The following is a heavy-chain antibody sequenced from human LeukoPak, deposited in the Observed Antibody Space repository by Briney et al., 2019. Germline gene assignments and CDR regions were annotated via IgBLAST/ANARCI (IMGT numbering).Heavy chain of an antibody. J-gene: IGHJ4*02. CDR1: GFTFSISR. Sequence: PGGSLRLSCVASGFTFSISRVTWVRQAPGKGLEWVANIDKHGSGKYYVHSVKGRFAISRDYASNSVFLQMDSLRAEDTSVYYCARDAGWGYYDLWGQGTPVAVSS. CDR3: ARDAGWGYYDL. D-gene: IGHD1-26*01. V-gene: IGHV3-7*01. CDR2: IDKHGSGK.